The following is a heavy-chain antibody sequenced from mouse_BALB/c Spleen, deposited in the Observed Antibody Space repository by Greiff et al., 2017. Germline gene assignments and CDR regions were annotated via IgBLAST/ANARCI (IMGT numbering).Heavy chain of an antibody. CDR3: AREEDGNYGY. CDR2: INPYYGST. D-gene: IGHD2-1*01. J-gene: IGHJ3*01. CDR1: GYSFTDYI. Sequence: VQLQQTGPELVKPGASVKISCKASGYSFTDYIMLWVKQSHGKSLEWIGNINPYYGSTSYNLKFKGKATLTVDKSSSTAYMQLNSLTSEDSAVYYCAREEDGNYGYWGQGTLVTVSA. V-gene: IGHV1-39*01.